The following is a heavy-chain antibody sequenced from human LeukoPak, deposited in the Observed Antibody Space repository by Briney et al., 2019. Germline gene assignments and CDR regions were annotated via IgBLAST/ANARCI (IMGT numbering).Heavy chain of an antibody. CDR1: GYTFTNYY. V-gene: IGHV1-69*11. CDR2: IIPILGTT. J-gene: IGHJ4*02. Sequence: ASVSVSCKASGYTFTNYYIHWVRQAPGQGLEWMGRIIPILGTTNYAQKFQGRVTISADESTRTAYMELSSLRSEDTAMYYCARVDRDAEENFDCWGQGTLVTVSS. CDR3: ARVDRDAEENFDC. D-gene: IGHD5-24*01.